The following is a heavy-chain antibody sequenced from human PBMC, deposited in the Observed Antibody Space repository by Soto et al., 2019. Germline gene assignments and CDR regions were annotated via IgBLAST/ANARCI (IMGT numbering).Heavy chain of an antibody. Sequence: QVQLVESGGDLVKPGGSLRLSCAASGYTFSDYYMSWIRQVPGKGLDWISYIDTSGTKIYYADSVKGRFTITRDNAKNSLYLEMNSLRDEDTAVYYCASHYDMWSGYLSPVDYWGQGTLVTVSS. CDR1: GYTFSDYY. CDR3: ASHYDMWSGYLSPVDY. J-gene: IGHJ4*02. D-gene: IGHD3-3*01. CDR2: IDTSGTKI. V-gene: IGHV3-11*01.